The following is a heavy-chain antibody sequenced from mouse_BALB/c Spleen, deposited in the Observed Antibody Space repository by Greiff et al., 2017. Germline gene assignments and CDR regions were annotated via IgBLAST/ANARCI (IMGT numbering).Heavy chain of an antibody. Sequence: AASGFDFSRYWMSWVRQAPGKGLEWIGEINPDSSTINYTPSLKDKFIISRDNAKNTLYLQMSKVRSEDTALYYCARGNYYGSSYWFAYWGQGTLVTVSA. J-gene: IGHJ3*01. CDR3: ARGNYYGSSYWFAY. V-gene: IGHV4-1*02. CDR1: GFDFSRYW. D-gene: IGHD1-1*01. CDR2: INPDSSTI.